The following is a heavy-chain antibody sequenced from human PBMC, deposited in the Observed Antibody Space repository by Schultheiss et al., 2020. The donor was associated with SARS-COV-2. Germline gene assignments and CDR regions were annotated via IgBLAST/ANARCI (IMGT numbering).Heavy chain of an antibody. V-gene: IGHV3-33*06. CDR1: GFTFSSYG. D-gene: IGHD4-17*01. Sequence: GGSLRLSCAASGFTFSSYGMHWVRQAPGKGLEWVAVIWYDGSNKYYADSVKGRFTISRDNSKNTLYLQMNSLRVEDTAVYYCAKGNRPLDYGDQFDYWGQGTLVTVSS. J-gene: IGHJ4*02. CDR2: IWYDGSNK. CDR3: AKGNRPLDYGDQFDY.